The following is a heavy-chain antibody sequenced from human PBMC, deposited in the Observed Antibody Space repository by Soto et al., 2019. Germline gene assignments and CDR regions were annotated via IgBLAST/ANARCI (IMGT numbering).Heavy chain of an antibody. V-gene: IGHV1-46*01. J-gene: IGHJ4*02. CDR2: IHPSGGGT. CDR3: ARDLNDILTGYYQYYFDY. CDR1: GGTFSRYA. D-gene: IGHD3-9*01. Sequence: GASVKVSCKASGGTFSRYAISWVRQAPGQALEWMGVIHPSGGGTTYAQKFLGRVTVTTDTSTSTAYMELRSLRSDDTAVYYCARDLNDILTGYYQYYFDYWGQGTLVTVSS.